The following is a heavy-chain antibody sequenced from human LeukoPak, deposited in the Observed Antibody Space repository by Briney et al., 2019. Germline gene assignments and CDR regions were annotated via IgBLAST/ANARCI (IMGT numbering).Heavy chain of an antibody. CDR3: VTNCGGDC. Sequence: GGCLRLSCAASGFTFSNSWMNWVRQAPGKGLEWLANIKGDGNQKNYMDSVKGRFVISRDNAKNLLYLQMNSLKAEDTAVYYCVTNCGGDCWGQGTLVTVSS. J-gene: IGHJ4*02. D-gene: IGHD2-21*01. CDR1: GFTFSNSW. CDR2: IKGDGNQK. V-gene: IGHV3-7*01.